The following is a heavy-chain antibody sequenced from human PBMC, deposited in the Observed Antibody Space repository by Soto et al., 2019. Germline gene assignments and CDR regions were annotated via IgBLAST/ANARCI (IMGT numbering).Heavy chain of an antibody. V-gene: IGHV4-39*01. CDR3: ASDMVRGHWYYGMDV. J-gene: IGHJ6*02. D-gene: IGHD3-10*01. CDR1: GGSISSSSYY. CDR2: IYYSGST. Sequence: QLQLQESGPGLVKPSETLSLTCTVSGGSISSSSYYWGWIRQPPGKGLEWIGSIYYSGSTYYNPSLKSRVTISVDTSKNQFSLKLSSVTAADTAVYYCASDMVRGHWYYGMDVWGQGTTVTVSS.